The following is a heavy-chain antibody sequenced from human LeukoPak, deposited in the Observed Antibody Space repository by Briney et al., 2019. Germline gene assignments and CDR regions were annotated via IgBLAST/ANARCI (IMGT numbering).Heavy chain of an antibody. D-gene: IGHD6-13*01. CDR1: GFTLSSYI. V-gene: IGHV3-23*01. CDR2: ISGSGDIT. CDR3: AKSDTSSWYYDY. Sequence: GGSLRLSCAASGFTLSSYIMTWVRRAPGKGLEWVSAISGSGDITYYADSVKGRFTISRDNSKNNLYLQMNSLRAEDTAVYYCAKSDTSSWYYDYWGQGTLVTVSS. J-gene: IGHJ4*02.